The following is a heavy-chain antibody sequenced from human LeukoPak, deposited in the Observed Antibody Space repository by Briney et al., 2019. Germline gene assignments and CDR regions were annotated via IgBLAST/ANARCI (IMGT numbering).Heavy chain of an antibody. J-gene: IGHJ4*02. D-gene: IGHD6-6*01. CDR3: ARLEYSSSSYAGY. CDR2: IYPGDSDT. CDR1: GYSFTSYW. Sequence: LGESLKISCKGSGYSFTSYWIAWVRQMPGKGLEWMGVIYPGDSDTRYSPSFQGQVTISADKFSSTAYLQWSSLKASDTAMYYCARLEYSSSSYAGYWGQGTLVTVSS. V-gene: IGHV5-51*01.